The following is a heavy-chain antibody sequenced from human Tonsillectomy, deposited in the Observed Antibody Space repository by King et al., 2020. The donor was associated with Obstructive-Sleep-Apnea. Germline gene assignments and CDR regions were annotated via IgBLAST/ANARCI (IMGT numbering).Heavy chain of an antibody. CDR3: ARQKYCSSATCYGFDN. J-gene: IGHJ4*02. CDR1: GGSIPSSGFF. CDR2: VHYSGET. Sequence: QLQESGPGLAKPSETLSLTCTVVGGSIPSSGFFWGWIRQPPGKGLEWIGSVHYSGETYYKPALKSRFTISVDTSKNQFSLKLTAVTAADTAVYYCARQKYCSSATCYGFDNWGQGTLVTVSS. V-gene: IGHV4-39*07. D-gene: IGHD2-2*01.